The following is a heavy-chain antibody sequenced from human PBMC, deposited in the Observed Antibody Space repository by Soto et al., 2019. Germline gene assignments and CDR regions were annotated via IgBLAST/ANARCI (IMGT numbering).Heavy chain of an antibody. CDR3: AREVSGWPYYFDY. D-gene: IGHD6-19*01. Sequence: KPSETLSLTCTVSGGSVSSGSYYWSWIRQPPGKGLEWIGYIYYSGSTNYNPSLKSRVTISVDTSKNQFSLKLSSVTAADTAVYYCAREVSGWPYYFDYCGQGTLVTVSS. J-gene: IGHJ4*02. V-gene: IGHV4-61*01. CDR2: IYYSGST. CDR1: GGSVSSGSYY.